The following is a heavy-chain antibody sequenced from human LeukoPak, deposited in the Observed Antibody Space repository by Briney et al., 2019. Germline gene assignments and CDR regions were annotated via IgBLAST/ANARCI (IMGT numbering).Heavy chain of an antibody. J-gene: IGHJ4*02. V-gene: IGHV4-38-2*02. Sequence: SETLSLTCTVSGYSISSGYYWGWIRQPPGKGLEWIGSIYYSGSTYYNPSLKSRVTISVDTSKNQFSLKLSSVTAADTAVYYCARAGGGYDSSGYTPQVDYWGQGTLVTVSS. D-gene: IGHD3-22*01. CDR2: IYYSGST. CDR1: GYSISSGYY. CDR3: ARAGGGYDSSGYTPQVDY.